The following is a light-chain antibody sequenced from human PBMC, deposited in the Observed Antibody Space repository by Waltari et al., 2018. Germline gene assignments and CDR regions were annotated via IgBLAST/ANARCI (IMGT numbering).Light chain of an antibody. CDR3: LLYYGGPWV. CDR2: STS. V-gene: IGLV7-43*01. Sequence: QTVVTQEPSLTVSPGGTVTPTCASSTGAVTSDYYPNWFQQKPGQATRAPIHSTSVRYSWTPTRFSGSLLGDKAALTLSGGQPEDEADYYCLLYYGGPWVFGGGTKVTVL. CDR1: TGAVTSDYY. J-gene: IGLJ3*02.